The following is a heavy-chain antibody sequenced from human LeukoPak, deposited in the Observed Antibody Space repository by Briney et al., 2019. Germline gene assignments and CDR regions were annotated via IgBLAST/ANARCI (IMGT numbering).Heavy chain of an antibody. Sequence: PSETLSLTCAVYGGSLSGYYWSWIRQPPGKGLEWVGESNHSGRSNYNPSLKSRVTISVDTSKNQFSLKLSSVTAADTAVYYCARTPPLRYFDWPFDYWGQGTLVTVSS. J-gene: IGHJ4*02. CDR3: ARTPPLRYFDWPFDY. V-gene: IGHV4-34*01. CDR1: GGSLSGYY. CDR2: SNHSGRS. D-gene: IGHD3-9*01.